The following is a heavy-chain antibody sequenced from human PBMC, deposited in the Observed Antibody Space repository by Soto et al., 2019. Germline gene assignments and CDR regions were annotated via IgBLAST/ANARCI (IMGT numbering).Heavy chain of an antibody. J-gene: IGHJ4*01. Sequence: PSETLSLTCTVSGGSISSDYWSWIRQPPGKGLEWIGDIDYSGSTNYNPSLRSRVTISVATSKNQFPLKLSSVTDADTAVYYGARHENLHGDYDHSGHGTSVTVSS. CDR3: ARHENLHGDYDH. CDR1: GGSISSDY. CDR2: IDYSGST. D-gene: IGHD4-17*01. V-gene: IGHV4-59*01.